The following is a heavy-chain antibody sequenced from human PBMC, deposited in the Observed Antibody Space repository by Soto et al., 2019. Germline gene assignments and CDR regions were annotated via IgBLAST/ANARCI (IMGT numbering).Heavy chain of an antibody. V-gene: IGHV3-21*01. D-gene: IGHD5-12*01. CDR2: ISASSSYI. CDR3: ARGSIVATSLTPFDF. CDR1: GFTFSSYS. Sequence: EVQLVESGGGLVKPGGSLRLSCAASGFTFSSYSMNWVRQAPGKGLEWVSSISASSSYIYYADSVKGRFTVSRGNAKNSLYLQINSLRDEDTAVYYCARGSIVATSLTPFDFWGQGTLVIVSS. J-gene: IGHJ4*02.